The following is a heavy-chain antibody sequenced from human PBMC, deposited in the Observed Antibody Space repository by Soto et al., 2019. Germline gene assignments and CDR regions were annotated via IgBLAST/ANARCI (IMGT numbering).Heavy chain of an antibody. V-gene: IGHV3-43D*03. CDR1: GFTFDDYA. D-gene: IGHD3-22*01. J-gene: IGHJ4*02. CDR2: IGWDGGST. CDR3: AKDGWYYYDSSGYFFDY. Sequence: GGSLRLSCAASGFTFDDYAMHWVRQAPGKGLEWVSLIGWDGGSTYYADSVKGRFTISRDNSKNSLYLQMNSLRAEDTALYYCAKDGWYYYDSSGYFFDYWGQGTLVTVSS.